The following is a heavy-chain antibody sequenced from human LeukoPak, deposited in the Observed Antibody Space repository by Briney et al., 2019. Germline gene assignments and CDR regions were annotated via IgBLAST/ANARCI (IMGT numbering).Heavy chain of an antibody. V-gene: IGHV4-59*01. CDR1: GGSISSYY. CDR2: IYYSGST. Sequence: NPSETLSLTCTVSGGSISSYYWSWIRQPPGKGLEWIGYIYYSGSTNYNPSLKSRVTISVDTSKNQFSLKLSSVTAADTAVYYCAREIIVGALDYWGQGTLVTVSS. D-gene: IGHD1-26*01. CDR3: AREIIVGALDY. J-gene: IGHJ4*02.